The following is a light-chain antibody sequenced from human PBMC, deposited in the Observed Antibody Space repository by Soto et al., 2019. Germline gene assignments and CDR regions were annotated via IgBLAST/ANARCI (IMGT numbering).Light chain of an antibody. J-gene: IGKJ4*01. CDR2: GTS. Sequence: EIVLTQSPGTLSLSPGERATLSCRASQSISSSYLGWYQQKPGQGPRLLIYGTSTRVTGIPARFSGSGSGTEFTLTISSLQSEDFAVYYCQQYYNWPLTFGGGTKVDIK. CDR3: QQYYNWPLT. V-gene: IGKV3-15*01. CDR1: QSISSSY.